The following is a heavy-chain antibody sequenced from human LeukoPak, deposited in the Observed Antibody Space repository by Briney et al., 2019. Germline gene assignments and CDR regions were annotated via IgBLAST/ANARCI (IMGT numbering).Heavy chain of an antibody. CDR1: GYTFTSYG. D-gene: IGHD6-13*01. Sequence: ASVKVSCKASGYTFTSYGISWVRQAPGQGLEWMGWISAYNGNTNYAQKLQGRVTMTTDTSTSTAHMELRSLRSDDTAVYYCARDGSKWNFDYWGQGTLVTVSS. CDR3: ARDGSKWNFDY. J-gene: IGHJ4*02. V-gene: IGHV1-18*01. CDR2: ISAYNGNT.